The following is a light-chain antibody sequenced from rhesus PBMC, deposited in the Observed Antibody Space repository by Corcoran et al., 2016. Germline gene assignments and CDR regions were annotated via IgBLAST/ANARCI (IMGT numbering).Light chain of an antibody. Sequence: QVILTQSPATLSLSPGERATLSCRASQSVSSSLAWYQQKPGQAPRLLIYGSPSRATDIPDKFSGRGSVTEATLTISSLEPEDFAVYYVQKYSSSPPTFGQGTKVEIK. J-gene: IGKJ1*01. CDR3: QKYSSSPPT. CDR2: GSP. CDR1: QSVSSS. V-gene: IGKV3-53*01.